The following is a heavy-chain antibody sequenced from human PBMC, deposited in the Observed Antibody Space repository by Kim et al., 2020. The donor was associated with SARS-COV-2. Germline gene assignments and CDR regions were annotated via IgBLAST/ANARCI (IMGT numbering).Heavy chain of an antibody. Sequence: ASVKVSCKASGYTFTSYYMHWVRQAPGQGLEWMGIINPSGGSTSYAQKFQGRVTMTRDTSTSTVYMELSSLRSEDTAVYYCARGGTVGATSPLFDYLGQGTLVTVSS. D-gene: IGHD1-26*01. CDR1: GYTFTSYY. J-gene: IGHJ4*02. CDR2: INPSGGST. CDR3: ARGGTVGATSPLFDY. V-gene: IGHV1-46*01.